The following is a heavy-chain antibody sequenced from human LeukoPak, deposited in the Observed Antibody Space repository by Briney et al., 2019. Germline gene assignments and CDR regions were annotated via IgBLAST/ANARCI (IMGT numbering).Heavy chain of an antibody. Sequence: ASVKVSCKASGYTFTGYYMHWVRQAPGQGLEWMGWINPNSGGTNYAQKFQGRVTMTRDTSISTAYMELSRLRSDDTAVYYCARWVVPAAPTSYYYYGMDVWGQGTTVTVSS. V-gene: IGHV1-2*02. CDR3: ARWVVPAAPTSYYYYGMDV. D-gene: IGHD2-2*01. J-gene: IGHJ6*02. CDR2: INPNSGGT. CDR1: GYTFTGYY.